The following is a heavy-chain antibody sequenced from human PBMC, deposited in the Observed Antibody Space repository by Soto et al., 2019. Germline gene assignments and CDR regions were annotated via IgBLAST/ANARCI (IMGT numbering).Heavy chain of an antibody. CDR3: ARVERGTATTVVDAFDI. J-gene: IGHJ3*02. CDR1: GGSISSGDYY. V-gene: IGHV4-61*08. CDR2: IYYSGST. D-gene: IGHD1-1*01. Sequence: SETLSLTCTVSGGSISSGDYYWSWIRQPPGKGLEWIGYIYYSGSTNYNPSLKSRVTISVDTSKNQFSLKLSSVTAADTAVYYCARVERGTATTVVDAFDIWGPGTMVTVSS.